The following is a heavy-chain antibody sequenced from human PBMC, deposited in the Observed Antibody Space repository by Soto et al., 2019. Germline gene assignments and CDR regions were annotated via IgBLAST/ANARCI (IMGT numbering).Heavy chain of an antibody. CDR3: ARDYSTNGFDY. D-gene: IGHD2-8*01. CDR2: INPSGGST. J-gene: IGHJ4*02. Sequence: VKVSCKASGYTFTSYGISWVRQAPGQGLEWMGIINPSGGSTSYAQKFQGRVTMTRDTSTSTVYMELSSLRSEDTAVYYCARDYSTNGFDYWGQGTLVTVSS. V-gene: IGHV1-46*01. CDR1: GYTFTSYG.